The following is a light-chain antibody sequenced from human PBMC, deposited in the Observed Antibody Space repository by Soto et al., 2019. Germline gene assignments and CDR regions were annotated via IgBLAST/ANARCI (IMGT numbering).Light chain of an antibody. V-gene: IGLV2-8*01. Sequence: QSALAQPSSVSGSPGQSITISCTGTSTDVGGYNYVSWYQHHPGKGPKLIIYEVSNRPSGVSDRFSGSKSGNKASLIISNLEAEDESDYYCNSYVGSNNYVFGTGTKVTVL. J-gene: IGLJ1*01. CDR3: NSYVGSNNYV. CDR1: STDVGGYNY. CDR2: EVS.